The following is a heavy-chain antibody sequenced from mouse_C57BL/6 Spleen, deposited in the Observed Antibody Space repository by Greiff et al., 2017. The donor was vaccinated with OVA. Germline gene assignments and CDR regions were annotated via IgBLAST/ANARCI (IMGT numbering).Heavy chain of an antibody. CDR2: IDPSDSET. CDR1: GYTFTSYW. CDR3: ARYGYGEYNFAY. V-gene: IGHV1-52*01. J-gene: IGHJ2*01. Sequence: VQLQQSGAELVRPGSSVKLSCKASGYTFTSYWMHWVKQRPIQGLEWIGNIDPSDSETHYNQKFKDKATLTVDKSSSTAYMQLSSLTSEDSAVYYCARYGYGEYNFAYWGQGTTLTVSS. D-gene: IGHD2-2*01.